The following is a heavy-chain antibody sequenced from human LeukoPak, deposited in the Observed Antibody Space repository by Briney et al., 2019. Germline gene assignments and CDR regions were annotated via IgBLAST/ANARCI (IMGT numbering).Heavy chain of an antibody. Sequence: ASVTVSCKASGYTFTSYHMHWVRQAPGQGLEWMGIINPSGGSTSYAQKFQGRVTMTRDTSTSTVYMELSSLRSEDTAVYYCARDGYCSGGSCTRNYYYYGMDVWGQGTTVTVSS. CDR1: GYTFTSYH. V-gene: IGHV1-46*01. CDR2: INPSGGST. D-gene: IGHD2-15*01. J-gene: IGHJ6*02. CDR3: ARDGYCSGGSCTRNYYYYGMDV.